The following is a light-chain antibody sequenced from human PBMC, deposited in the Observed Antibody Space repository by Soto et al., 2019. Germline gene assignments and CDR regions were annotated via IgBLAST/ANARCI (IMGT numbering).Light chain of an antibody. V-gene: IGLV2-8*01. J-gene: IGLJ1*01. Sequence: QSVLTQPPSASGSPGQSVTISCTGSSSDVGAYKYVAWYQQHPGKAPKLIIYEVGKRPSGLPDRFSGSKSGNTASLTVSGLQTQDEADYYCSSYAGSNNFIFGSGTKVTVL. CDR1: SSDVGAYKY. CDR3: SSYAGSNNFI. CDR2: EVG.